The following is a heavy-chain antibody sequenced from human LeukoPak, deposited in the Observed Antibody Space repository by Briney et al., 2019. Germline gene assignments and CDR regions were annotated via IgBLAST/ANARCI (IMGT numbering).Heavy chain of an antibody. CDR2: IWYDGSNK. V-gene: IGHV3-33*01. CDR3: ARGVDYYYYYMDV. CDR1: GFTFSSYG. Sequence: GGSLRLSCAASGFTFSSYGMHWVRQAPGKGLERVAVIWYDGSNKYYADSVKGRFTISRDNSKNTLYLQMNSLRAEDTAVYYCARGVDYYYYYMDVWGKGTTVTVSS. J-gene: IGHJ6*03.